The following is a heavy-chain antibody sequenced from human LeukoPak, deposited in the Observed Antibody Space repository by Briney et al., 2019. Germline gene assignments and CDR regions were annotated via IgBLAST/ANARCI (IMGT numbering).Heavy chain of an antibody. Sequence: PGGSLRLSCAASGFTFSSYWMSWVRQAPGKGLEWVANIKQDGSEEYYVDSVKGRFTISRDNAKNSLYLQMNSLRAEDTAVYYCARGVASSGWLFDYWGQGTLVTVSS. J-gene: IGHJ4*02. D-gene: IGHD6-19*01. CDR1: GFTFSSYW. V-gene: IGHV3-7*01. CDR3: ARGVASSGWLFDY. CDR2: IKQDGSEE.